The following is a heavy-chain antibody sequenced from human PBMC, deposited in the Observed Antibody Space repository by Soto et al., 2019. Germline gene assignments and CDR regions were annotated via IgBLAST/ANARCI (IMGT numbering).Heavy chain of an antibody. CDR1: GFTFGNYA. J-gene: IGHJ4*02. V-gene: IGHV3-23*01. CDR3: ARSPNRYDALTGPGY. D-gene: IGHD3-9*01. CDR2: ISGSGGGT. Sequence: EVRLLESGGGIVQPGGSLRLSCAASGFTFGNYAMTWVRQAPGKGLECVSRISGSGGGTYYADSVKGRFTTSRDNSENTLYLHLNSLRVEDTAIYYCARSPNRYDALTGPGYWGQGALFTFSS.